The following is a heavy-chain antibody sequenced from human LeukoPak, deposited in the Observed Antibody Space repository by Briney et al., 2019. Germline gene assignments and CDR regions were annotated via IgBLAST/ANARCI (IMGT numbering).Heavy chain of an antibody. CDR3: ARQGGDSMVRGVIKDWFDP. V-gene: IGHV4-39*01. D-gene: IGHD3-10*01. Sequence: SETLSLTCTVSGGSISSSIYYWGWIRQPPGTGLEWIGTIYYSGSTYYSPSLKSRVTISVDTSKNQFSLKLSSVTAANTAVYYCARQGGDSMVRGVIKDWFDPWGQGTLVTVSS. CDR1: GGSISSSIYY. J-gene: IGHJ5*02. CDR2: IYYSGST.